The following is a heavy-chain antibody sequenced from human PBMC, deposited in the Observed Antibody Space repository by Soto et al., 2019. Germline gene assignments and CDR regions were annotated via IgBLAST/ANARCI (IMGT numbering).Heavy chain of an antibody. CDR1: GFTISGNY. CDR2: IFSGDNT. CDR3: ATGLTLPVRPSFDT. V-gene: IGHV3-53*01. Sequence: EVQLVESGGGLIQPGGSLRLSCAASGFTISGNYITWVRQAPGKGLEWVSVIFSGDNTFYSDSVKGRFTISRDSSKNTVYLQMNRLRGADTAVYFCATGLTLPVRPSFDTWGQGTLLTVSA. D-gene: IGHD2-21*02. J-gene: IGHJ5*02.